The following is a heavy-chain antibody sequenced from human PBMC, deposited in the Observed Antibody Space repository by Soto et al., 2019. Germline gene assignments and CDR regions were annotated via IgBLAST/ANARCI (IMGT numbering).Heavy chain of an antibody. CDR1: GFTFSSYA. J-gene: IGHJ6*03. CDR3: VKVGDGDYYYYYYMDV. CDR2: ISRNGGST. Sequence: GGSLRLSCSASGFTFSSYAMHWVRQAPGKGLEYVSAISRNGGSTYYADSVKGRFTISRDNSKNTLYLQMSSLRAEDTAVYYCVKVGDGDYYYYYYMDVWGKGTTVTVSS. V-gene: IGHV3-64D*09. D-gene: IGHD4-17*01.